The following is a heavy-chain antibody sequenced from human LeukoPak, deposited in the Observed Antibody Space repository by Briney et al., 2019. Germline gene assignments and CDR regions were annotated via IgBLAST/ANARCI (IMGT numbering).Heavy chain of an antibody. J-gene: IGHJ3*01. CDR3: ARDGGDYWVDAFDL. Sequence: GGSLRLSCAASGFTFSSYSMNWVRQAPGKGLEWVSSISSSSSYIYYADSVKGRFTISRDNAKNSLYLQMNSLRAEDTAVYYCARDGGDYWVDAFDLWGQGTMVTVSS. D-gene: IGHD2-21*01. CDR1: GFTFSSYS. V-gene: IGHV3-21*01. CDR2: ISSSSSYI.